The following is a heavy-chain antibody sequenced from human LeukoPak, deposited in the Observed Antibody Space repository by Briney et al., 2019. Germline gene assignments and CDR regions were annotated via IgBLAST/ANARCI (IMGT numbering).Heavy chain of an antibody. CDR3: ARLLQRAVNFDY. CDR1: GGSISSSSHH. CDR2: INQSGST. Sequence: SGTLSLTCTVSGGSISSSSHHWGWFRQPPGKGLEWIGEINQSGSTNYNPSLKSRVTISVDTSKNQFSLKLTSVTAADTAVYYCARLLQRAVNFDYWGQGTLVTVSS. J-gene: IGHJ4*02. V-gene: IGHV4-39*07. D-gene: IGHD2-15*01.